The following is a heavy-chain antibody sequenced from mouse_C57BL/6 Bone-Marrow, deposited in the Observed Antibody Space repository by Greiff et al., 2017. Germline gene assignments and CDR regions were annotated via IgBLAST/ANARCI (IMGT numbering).Heavy chain of an antibody. J-gene: IGHJ1*03. V-gene: IGHV1-55*01. CDR3: ARPYYSNYWYFDF. D-gene: IGHD2-5*01. CDR1: GYTFTSYW. Sequence: QVQLQQSGAELVKPGASVKMSCKASGYTFTSYWITWVKQRPGQGLEWIGDIYPGSGSTNYNEKFKGKATLTVDTSSSTAYMQLSSLTSEDSAVYYGARPYYSNYWYFDFWGTGTTVTVAS. CDR2: IYPGSGST.